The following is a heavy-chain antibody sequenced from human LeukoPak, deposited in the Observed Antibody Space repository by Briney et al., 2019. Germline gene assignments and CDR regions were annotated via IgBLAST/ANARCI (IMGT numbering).Heavy chain of an antibody. V-gene: IGHV3-21*01. Sequence: GGSPRLSCAASGLTFTNYSMNWVRQAPGMGLEWVSSISRSSRYIDYADSVRGRFTISRDNAKNSLYLQMNSLRAEDTAVYYCARTRNLGYCSSTSCPNFDYWGQGTLVTVSS. J-gene: IGHJ4*02. D-gene: IGHD2-2*01. CDR2: ISRSSRYI. CDR3: ARTRNLGYCSSTSCPNFDY. CDR1: GLTFTNYS.